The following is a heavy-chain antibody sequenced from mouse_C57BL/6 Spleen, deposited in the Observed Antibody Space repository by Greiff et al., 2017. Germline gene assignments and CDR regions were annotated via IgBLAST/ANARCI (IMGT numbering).Heavy chain of an antibody. CDR3: ARNYYSNPTGEYYAMDY. D-gene: IGHD2-5*01. Sequence: VKLMESGAELVKPGASVKMSCKASGYTFTTYPIEWMKQNHGKSLEWIGNFHPYNDDTKYNEKFMGKATLTVEKSSSTVYLELSRLTSDDSAVYYCARNYYSNPTGEYYAMDYWGQGTSVTVSS. V-gene: IGHV1-47*01. J-gene: IGHJ4*01. CDR1: GYTFTTYP. CDR2: FHPYNDDT.